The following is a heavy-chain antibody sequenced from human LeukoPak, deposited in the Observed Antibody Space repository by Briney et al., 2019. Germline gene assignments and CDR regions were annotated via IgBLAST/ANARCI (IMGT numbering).Heavy chain of an antibody. CDR2: INHSGST. CDR3: ARGSRVNGLDY. V-gene: IGHV4-34*01. J-gene: IGHJ4*02. Sequence: SETLSLTCAVYGASFSGYYWSWIRQPPGKGLEWIGEINHSGSTNYNPSLKSRVTISVDTSKNQFSLKLSSVTAADTAVYYCARGSRVNGLDYWGQGPLVTVSS. D-gene: IGHD3-10*01. CDR1: GASFSGYY.